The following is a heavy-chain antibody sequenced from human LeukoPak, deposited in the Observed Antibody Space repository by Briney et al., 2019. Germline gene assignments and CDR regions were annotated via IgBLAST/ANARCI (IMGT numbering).Heavy chain of an antibody. CDR2: ISAYNGNT. D-gene: IGHD3-16*02. Sequence: ASVKVSCKASGYTFTSYGISWVRQAPGQGLEWMGWISAYNGNTNYAQKLQGRVTTTTDTSTSTAYMELRSLRSDDTAVYYCARGYVWGSYRPYYFDYWGQGTLVTVSS. J-gene: IGHJ4*02. CDR3: ARGYVWGSYRPYYFDY. CDR1: GYTFTSYG. V-gene: IGHV1-18*01.